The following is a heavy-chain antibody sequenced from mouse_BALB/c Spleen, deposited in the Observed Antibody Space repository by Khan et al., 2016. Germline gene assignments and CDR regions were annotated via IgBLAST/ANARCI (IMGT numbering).Heavy chain of an antibody. CDR2: VNPNNGGT. Sequence: EVQLQESGPDLVKPGASVNISCKASGYSFTGYYMHWVKESHGKSLEWIGRVNPNNGGTSYNQKFKGKAILTVDKSSSIAYMELRSLTSEDSAVYYCAGMGGDYVDWGQGTTVTVSS. CDR3: AGMGGDYVD. V-gene: IGHV1-26*01. D-gene: IGHD2-13*01. J-gene: IGHJ2*01. CDR1: GYSFTGYY.